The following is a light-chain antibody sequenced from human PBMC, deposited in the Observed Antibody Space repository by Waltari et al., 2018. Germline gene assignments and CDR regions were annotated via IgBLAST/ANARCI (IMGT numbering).Light chain of an antibody. CDR2: KAS. Sequence: DIQMTQSPSPLSAFVGDRVTIICRTSQIISDWLAWYQQKPGKPPKLLIYKASNLEEGVPPRFSGSASGTEFSLTINSLQPDDFATYYCQQCHTFPKTFGQGTKVEMK. CDR1: QIISDW. J-gene: IGKJ1*01. CDR3: QQCHTFPKT. V-gene: IGKV1-5*03.